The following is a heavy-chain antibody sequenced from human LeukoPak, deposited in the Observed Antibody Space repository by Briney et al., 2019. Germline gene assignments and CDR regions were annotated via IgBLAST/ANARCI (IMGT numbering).Heavy chain of an antibody. D-gene: IGHD6-6*01. J-gene: IGHJ4*02. V-gene: IGHV3-30*18. CDR1: GFTFSSYA. CDR2: ISYDGSNK. CDR3: AKAVHSSSSWQIDY. Sequence: GRSLRLSCEVSGFTFSSYAMHWVRQAPGKGLEWVAVISYDGSNKYYADSVKSRFTISRDNSKNTLYLQMNSLRPEDTAVFYCAKAVHSSSSWQIDYWGQGTLVTVSS.